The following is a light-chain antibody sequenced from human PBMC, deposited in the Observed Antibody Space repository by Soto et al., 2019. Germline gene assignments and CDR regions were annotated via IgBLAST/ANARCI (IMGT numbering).Light chain of an antibody. V-gene: IGKV3-15*01. J-gene: IGKJ5*01. CDR2: GAS. CDR3: QQYNNWSIT. CDR1: QSVNSD. Sequence: EVVLTQSPATLSVSPGERATLSCRASQSVNSDLAWYQQKPGQAPRLLIFGASTRATGIPARFSGSGSGTEFTLTISSLQSEDFAVYFCQQYNNWSITFGQGTRLENK.